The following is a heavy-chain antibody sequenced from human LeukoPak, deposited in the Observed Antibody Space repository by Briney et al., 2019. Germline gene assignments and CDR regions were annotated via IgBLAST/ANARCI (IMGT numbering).Heavy chain of an antibody. CDR2: IRYDGSNK. V-gene: IGHV3-30*02. CDR1: GFTFSSYG. D-gene: IGHD4-17*01. Sequence: PGGSLRLSCAASGFTFSSYGMHWVRQAPAKGLEWVAFIRYDGSNKYYADSVKGRSTISRDNSKNTLYLQMNSLRAEDTAVYYCAKVLYGDYYFDYWGQGTLVTVSS. CDR3: AKVLYGDYYFDY. J-gene: IGHJ4*02.